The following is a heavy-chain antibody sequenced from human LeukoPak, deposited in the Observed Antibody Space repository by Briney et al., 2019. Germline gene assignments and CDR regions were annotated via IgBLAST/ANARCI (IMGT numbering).Heavy chain of an antibody. CDR3: AGPGIAAAGLSDAFDI. Sequence: SETLSLTCTVSGGSISSYYWSWIRQPPGKGLEWIGYIYYSGSTNYNPSLKSRVTIPVDTSKNQFSLKLSSVTAADTAVYYCAGPGIAAAGLSDAFDIWGQGTMVTVSS. CDR1: GGSISSYY. CDR2: IYYSGST. J-gene: IGHJ3*02. D-gene: IGHD6-13*01. V-gene: IGHV4-59*12.